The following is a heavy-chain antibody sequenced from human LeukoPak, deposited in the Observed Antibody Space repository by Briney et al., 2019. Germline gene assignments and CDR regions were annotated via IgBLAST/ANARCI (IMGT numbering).Heavy chain of an antibody. CDR3: VRERNYYYFDL. CDR1: GFIFNTYT. D-gene: IGHD5-24*01. V-gene: IGHV3-21*01. Sequence: PGGSLRLSCAASGFIFNTYTMTWVRQAPGKGLEWVSSITGDCNYLHYADPVKGRFTISRDNAKNSLYLQLSSLRGEDTAVYYCVRERNYYYFDLWGQGTLVTVSS. CDR2: ITGDCNYL. J-gene: IGHJ4*02.